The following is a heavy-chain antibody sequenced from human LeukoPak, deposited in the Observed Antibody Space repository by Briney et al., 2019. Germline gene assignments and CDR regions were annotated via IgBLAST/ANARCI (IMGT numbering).Heavy chain of an antibody. J-gene: IGHJ4*02. Sequence: SGTLSLTCGVSGGSITSTNYWTWVRQPPGKGLEWIGEVNLQGSTSYNPSLMGRVAISVDMSENHISLQLTSVTAADTAVYYCARSIYCGGDCYAHEYYFDYWGQGTLVTVSS. CDR3: ARSIYCGGDCYAHEYYFDY. CDR2: VNLQGST. D-gene: IGHD2-21*02. CDR1: GGSITSTNY. V-gene: IGHV4-4*02.